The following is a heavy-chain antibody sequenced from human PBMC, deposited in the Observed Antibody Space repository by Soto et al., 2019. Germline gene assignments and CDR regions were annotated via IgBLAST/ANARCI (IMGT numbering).Heavy chain of an antibody. Sequence: GGSLRLSCAASGFTFRTYSMNRVRQAPGKGLEWVSSISSSSTYIYYADSVKGRFTISRDNAKNSRYMQLTSLRAEDTAVYYCARDQVGPLYYYYYGMDVWGQGTTVTVSS. CDR1: GFTFRTYS. CDR2: ISSSSTYI. J-gene: IGHJ6*02. V-gene: IGHV3-21*01. D-gene: IGHD1-26*01. CDR3: ARDQVGPLYYYYYGMDV.